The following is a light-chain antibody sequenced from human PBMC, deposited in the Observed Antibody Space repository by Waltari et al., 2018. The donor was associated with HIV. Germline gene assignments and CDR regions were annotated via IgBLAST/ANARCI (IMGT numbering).Light chain of an antibody. CDR3: GSSTNSNIVL. J-gene: IGLJ2*01. V-gene: IGLV2-14*01. CDR2: DVT. Sequence: QSALTQTASVSASPGQSITISCTGINNAIGAAKSVSWYQQHPGKVPKLLIYDVTKRPAGVSGRFSGSKSVNTASLTISWLQPDDEADYYCGSSTNSNIVLFGGGTKLTVL. CDR1: NNAIGAAKS.